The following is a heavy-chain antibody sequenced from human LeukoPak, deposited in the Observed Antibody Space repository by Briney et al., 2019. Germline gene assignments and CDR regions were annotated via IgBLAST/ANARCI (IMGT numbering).Heavy chain of an antibody. CDR2: IYPGDSEI. CDR3: VRLGVGFLRPGSPNNWFDP. J-gene: IGHJ5*02. V-gene: IGHV5-51*01. CDR1: GYRFASYW. Sequence: GESLKISCEGSGYRFASYWIGWVRQVPGKGLEWMGIIYPGDSEIRYSPSFQGQVTISADKSINTAYLQWRSLKASDTAIYYCVRLGVGFLRPGSPNNWFDPWGQGTLVIVSS. D-gene: IGHD3-10*01.